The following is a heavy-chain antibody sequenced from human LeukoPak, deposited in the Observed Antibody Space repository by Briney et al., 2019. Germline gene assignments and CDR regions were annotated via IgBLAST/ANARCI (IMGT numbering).Heavy chain of an antibody. Sequence: GESLKISCQASGYIFSIYWIAWVRQMPGRGLEWMGIIYPGDSDTRYSPSFQGQVTISADKSICTAYLQWSSLKASDTAMYYCARHYSSTWSHDLRDSAGLDYWGQGTLVTVSS. V-gene: IGHV5-51*01. J-gene: IGHJ4*02. CDR2: IYPGDSDT. CDR1: GYIFSIYW. D-gene: IGHD6-13*01. CDR3: ARHYSSTWSHDLRDSAGLDY.